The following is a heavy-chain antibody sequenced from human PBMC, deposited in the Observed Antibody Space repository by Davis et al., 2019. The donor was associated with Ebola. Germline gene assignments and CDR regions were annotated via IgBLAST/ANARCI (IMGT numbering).Heavy chain of an antibody. CDR3: ARGPPLMTTVLVDY. D-gene: IGHD4-17*01. J-gene: IGHJ4*02. Sequence: ASVTVSCKASGYTFTSSGISCVRQAPGQGLEWMGWISAYNGNTNYAQKLQGRVTMTTDTSTSTAYMELRSLRSDDTAVYYCARGPPLMTTVLVDYWGQGTLVTVSS. CDR1: GYTFTSSG. CDR2: ISAYNGNT. V-gene: IGHV1-18*01.